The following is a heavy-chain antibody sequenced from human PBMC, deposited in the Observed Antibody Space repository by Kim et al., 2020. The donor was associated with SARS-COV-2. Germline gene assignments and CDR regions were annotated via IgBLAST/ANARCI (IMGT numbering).Heavy chain of an antibody. CDR1: GYTFTSYD. V-gene: IGHV1-8*01. CDR2: MNPNSGNT. CDR3: ARGHLKSIVVVIAPRPYYYHGR. J-gene: IGHJ6*03. D-gene: IGHD2-21*01. Sequence: ASVKVSCKASGYTFTSYDINWVRQATGQGLEWMGWMNPNSGNTGYAQKFQGRVTMTRNTSISTAYMELSSLRSEDTAVYYCARGHLKSIVVVIAPRPYYYHGRLGQRDDGHRRL.